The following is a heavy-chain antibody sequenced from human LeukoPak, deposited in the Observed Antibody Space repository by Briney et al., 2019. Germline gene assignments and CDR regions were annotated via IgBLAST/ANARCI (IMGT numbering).Heavy chain of an antibody. J-gene: IGHJ4*02. Sequence: ASVKVSCKASGGTFSSYAISWVRQAPGQGLEWMGRIIPIFGIANYAQKFQGRVTITADKSTSTAYMELSSLRSEDTAVYYCARGYSMVTKEYFDYWGQGTLVTVSS. CDR3: ARGYSMVTKEYFDY. V-gene: IGHV1-69*04. CDR2: IIPIFGIA. CDR1: GGTFSSYA. D-gene: IGHD5-18*01.